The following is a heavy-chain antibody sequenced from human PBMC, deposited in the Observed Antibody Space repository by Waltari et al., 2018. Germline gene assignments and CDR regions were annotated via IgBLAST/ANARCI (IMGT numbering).Heavy chain of an antibody. V-gene: IGHV3-43*01. CDR1: GFIFDEYS. CDR3: AKDIEGSQGFDH. CDR2: ISGDGGST. J-gene: IGHJ4*02. Sequence: EVQLVESGGVVVQPGGSLRLSCAASGFIFDEYSMHWVRQAPGKGLEWVSFISGDGGSTYYVDSVKGRFTISRDNSKNSLFLQMKSLRTEDTALYYCAKDIEGSQGFDHWGQGTLVTVSS.